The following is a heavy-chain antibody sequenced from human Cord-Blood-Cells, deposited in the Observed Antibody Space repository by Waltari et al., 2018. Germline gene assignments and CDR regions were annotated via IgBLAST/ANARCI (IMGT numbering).Heavy chain of an antibody. V-gene: IGHV3-30-3*01. CDR2: ISYDGSNK. CDR1: GFPFRSYA. CDR3: ARDLADAFDI. J-gene: IGHJ3*02. Sequence: QVQLVESGGGVVQPGRSLRLSCAASGFPFRSYAMHWVRQAPGKGLEWVAVISYDGSNKYYADSVKGRFTISRDNSKNTLYLQMNSLRAEDTAVYYCARDLADAFDIWGQGTMVTVSS.